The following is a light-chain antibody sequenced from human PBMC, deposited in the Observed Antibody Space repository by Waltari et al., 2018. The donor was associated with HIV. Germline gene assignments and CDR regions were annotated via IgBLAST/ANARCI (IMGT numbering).Light chain of an antibody. V-gene: IGLV3-25*03. CDR1: ALPKQY. Sequence: SYELTQPPSVSVSPGQTARITCSGDALPKQYAYWYQPKAGQAPVLVIYKDRERPSGIPERFSGSSSGTTVTLTISGVQAEDEADYYCESADSSRWVFGGGTKLTVL. CDR3: ESADSSRWV. CDR2: KDR. J-gene: IGLJ3*02.